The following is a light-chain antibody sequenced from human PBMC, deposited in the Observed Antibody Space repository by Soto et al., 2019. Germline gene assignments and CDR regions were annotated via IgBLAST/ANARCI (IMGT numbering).Light chain of an antibody. Sequence: QSLLTQPPSVSGAPGQRVTISCTGNSSXXGAGYDIHWYQQVPGTAPKLLIYDNNKRPSGVPDRFSGSKSGTSASLAITGLQAEEEAAYYCQSYDNSLSGYVFGTGTKVTVL. V-gene: IGLV1-40*01. CDR3: QSYDNSLSGYV. CDR1: SSXXGAGYD. CDR2: DNN. J-gene: IGLJ1*01.